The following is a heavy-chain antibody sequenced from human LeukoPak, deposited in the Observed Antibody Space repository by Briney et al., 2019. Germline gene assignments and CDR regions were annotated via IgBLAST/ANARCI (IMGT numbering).Heavy chain of an antibody. D-gene: IGHD2-21*01. CDR1: GFNVTTNN. CDR3: GRRFCNSCPLDF. Sequence: GGSLRLSCVGSGFNVTTNNMYWVRQAPGKGLECVSACLAGGLLHYADSVRDRFIISRDTSKNTLYLQMDSLTAEDTAVYYCGRRFCNSCPLDFWGQGTLVTVSS. J-gene: IGHJ4*02. CDR2: CLAGGLL. V-gene: IGHV3-66*04.